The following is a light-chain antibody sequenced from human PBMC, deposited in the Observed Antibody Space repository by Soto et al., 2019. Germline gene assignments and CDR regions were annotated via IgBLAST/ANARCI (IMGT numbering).Light chain of an antibody. V-gene: IGKV1-5*03. CDR2: KAS. Sequence: IQMTQSPSTLSASVGDRVTITCRASQSISSWLAWYQQKPGKAPKLLIYKASNLESGVPSRFSGSGSGTEFTLTISSLQPDDFATYYCQQYNSYSPYTFGQGTKLEIK. CDR3: QQYNSYSPYT. J-gene: IGKJ2*01. CDR1: QSISSW.